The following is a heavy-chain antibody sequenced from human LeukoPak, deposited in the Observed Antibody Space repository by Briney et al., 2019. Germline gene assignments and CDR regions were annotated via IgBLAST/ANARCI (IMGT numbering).Heavy chain of an antibody. CDR2: IWNDGSNA. D-gene: IGHD2-2*01. J-gene: IGHJ6*04. CDR3: ARDGVEIPTVTFPLVYGLDV. V-gene: IGHV3-33*08. CDR1: GFSFGSFG. Sequence: HTGGSLRLSCAASGFSFGSFGMHWVRQAPGKGLEWVAIIWNDGSNAYYRESVKGRFTISRDNSKNILYLQMNSLRAEDTAAYFCARDGVEIPTVTFPLVYGLDVWGKGTTVTVSS.